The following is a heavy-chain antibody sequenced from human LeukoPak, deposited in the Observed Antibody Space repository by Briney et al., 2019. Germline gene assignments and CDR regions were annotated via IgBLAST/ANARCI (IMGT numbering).Heavy chain of an antibody. Sequence: GGSLRLSCAASGFIFRYYGMNWVRQAPGKGLEWVSGISPSGGGTYYADSVKGRFTISRDNAKNSLYLQMNSLRAEDTAFYYCARDLRTGYTYGYPLDYWGQGTLVTVSS. V-gene: IGHV3-23*01. J-gene: IGHJ4*02. D-gene: IGHD5-18*01. CDR2: ISPSGGGT. CDR1: GFIFRYYG. CDR3: ARDLRTGYTYGYPLDY.